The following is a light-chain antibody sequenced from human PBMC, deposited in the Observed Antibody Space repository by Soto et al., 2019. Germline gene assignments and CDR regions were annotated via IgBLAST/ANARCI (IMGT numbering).Light chain of an antibody. CDR1: QSVSSY. Sequence: EIVLTQSPATLSLSPGERATLSCRASQSVSSYLAWYQQKPGQAPRLLIYDASNWATGIPARFSGSGSGTIFTLTISSLEPEDFAVYYCQQRSNWPPRYTFGQGTKVDIK. J-gene: IGKJ2*01. CDR3: QQRSNWPPRYT. V-gene: IGKV3-11*01. CDR2: DAS.